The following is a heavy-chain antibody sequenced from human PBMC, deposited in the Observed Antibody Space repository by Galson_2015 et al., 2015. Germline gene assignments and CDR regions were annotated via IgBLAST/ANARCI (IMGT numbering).Heavy chain of an antibody. J-gene: IGHJ4*02. CDR1: GFTFSSYA. D-gene: IGHD3-22*01. V-gene: IGHV3-30-3*01. CDR3: ARDGWASSGYYYGPGY. Sequence: SLRLSCAASGFTFSSYAMHWVRQAPGKGLEWVAVISYDGSNKFYADSVKGRFTISRDNSKNTLYLQMNSLRAEDTAVYYCARDGWASSGYYYGPGYWGQGTLVTVSS. CDR2: ISYDGSNK.